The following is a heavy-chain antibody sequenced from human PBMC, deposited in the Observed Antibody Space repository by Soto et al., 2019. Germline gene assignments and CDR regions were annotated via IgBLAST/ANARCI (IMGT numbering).Heavy chain of an antibody. D-gene: IGHD2-15*01. Sequence: GSLRLSCAASGLPISDAWMNWVRQAPGKGLEWVGRIKTKAEGGPTDYAAAVKGRFTVSRDDSKNTLYLQMNSLKSEDTAMYYCTTGSVEGVWGQGTTVTVSS. CDR2: IKTKAEGGPT. J-gene: IGHJ6*02. V-gene: IGHV3-15*07. CDR1: GLPISDAW. CDR3: TTGSVEGV.